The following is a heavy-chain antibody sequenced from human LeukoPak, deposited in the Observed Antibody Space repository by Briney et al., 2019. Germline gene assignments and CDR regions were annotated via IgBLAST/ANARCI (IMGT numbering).Heavy chain of an antibody. Sequence: SVKVSCKASGYTFASFDINWARQASGQGLEWMGGIIPIFGTANYAQNFQGRVTITADESTTTAYLELSGLRSEDTAVYYCARSGEMATAHWFFDLWGRGTLVTVSS. CDR3: ARSGEMATAHWFFDL. V-gene: IGHV1-69*13. J-gene: IGHJ2*01. CDR1: GYTFASFD. D-gene: IGHD5-24*01. CDR2: IIPIFGTA.